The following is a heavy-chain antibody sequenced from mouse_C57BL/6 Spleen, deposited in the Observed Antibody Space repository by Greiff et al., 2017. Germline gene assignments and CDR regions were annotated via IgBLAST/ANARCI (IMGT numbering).Heavy chain of an antibody. CDR1: GYTFTDYY. Sequence: EVQLQQSGPELVKPGASVKISCKASGYTFTDYYMNWVKQSHGKSLEWIGDINPNNGGTSYNQKFKGKATLTVDKSSSTAYMELRSLTSEDSAVYYCARKRVTRLDYWGQGTTLTVSS. V-gene: IGHV1-26*01. CDR2: INPNNGGT. CDR3: ARKRVTRLDY. D-gene: IGHD2-2*01. J-gene: IGHJ2*01.